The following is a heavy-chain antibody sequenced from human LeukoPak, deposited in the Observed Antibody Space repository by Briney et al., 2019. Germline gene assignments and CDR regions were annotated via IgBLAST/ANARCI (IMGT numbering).Heavy chain of an antibody. Sequence: PGGSLRLSCAASGFTFSSYGMHWVRQAPGKGLEWVAFIRYDGSNKYYADSVKGRFTISRDNSKNALYLQMNSLRAEDTAVYCCAKDYRPYCSSTSCTSMDVWGKGTTVTVSS. CDR3: AKDYRPYCSSTSCTSMDV. CDR2: IRYDGSNK. D-gene: IGHD2-2*01. J-gene: IGHJ6*04. V-gene: IGHV3-30*02. CDR1: GFTFSSYG.